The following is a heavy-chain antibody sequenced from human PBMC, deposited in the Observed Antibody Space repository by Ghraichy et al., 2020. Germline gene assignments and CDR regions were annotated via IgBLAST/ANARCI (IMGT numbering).Heavy chain of an antibody. CDR3: ARAAYCSSPTCSKNNFDY. V-gene: IGHV3-13*01. D-gene: IGHD2-2*01. CDR2: IGAAGDT. Sequence: GGSLRLSCAASGFTFSTYDMLWVRQATGKGLEWVSSIGAAGDTYYPDSVKGRFTISRENVKKSLYLQMNSLRAGDTAVYYCARAAYCSSPTCSKNNFDYWGHGTLVTVSS. J-gene: IGHJ4*01. CDR1: GFTFSTYD.